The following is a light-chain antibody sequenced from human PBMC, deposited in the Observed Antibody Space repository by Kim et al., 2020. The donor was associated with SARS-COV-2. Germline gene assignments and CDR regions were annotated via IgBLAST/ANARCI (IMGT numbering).Light chain of an antibody. CDR1: QGVRDK. V-gene: IGKV3-15*01. CDR2: DAS. J-gene: IGKJ4*01. Sequence: IVMTQSPATLSVSPGESATLSCRASQGVRDKLAWYQQKPGQPPRLLIYDASTRATDIPARLSGSGSGTEFTLTISSLQSEDFALYFCQEYNNWPPVTFGGGTKVDIK. CDR3: QEYNNWPPVT.